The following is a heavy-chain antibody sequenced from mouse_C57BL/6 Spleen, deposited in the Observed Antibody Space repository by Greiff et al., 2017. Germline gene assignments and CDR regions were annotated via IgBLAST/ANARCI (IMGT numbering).Heavy chain of an antibody. V-gene: IGHV2-2*01. CDR2: IWSGGST. J-gene: IGHJ4*01. CDR3: ARNEIYYDYEDYAMDY. CDR1: GFSLTSYG. D-gene: IGHD2-4*01. Sequence: VKLVESGPGLVQPSQSLSITCTVSGFSLTSYGVHWVRQSPGKGLECLGVIWSGGSTDYNAAFISRLSISKDNSKSQVFFKMNSLQADDTAIYYCARNEIYYDYEDYAMDYWGQGTSVTVSS.